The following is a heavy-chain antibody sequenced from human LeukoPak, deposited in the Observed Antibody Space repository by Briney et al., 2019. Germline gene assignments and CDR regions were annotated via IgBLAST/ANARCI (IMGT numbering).Heavy chain of an antibody. CDR2: INHSGST. J-gene: IGHJ4*02. V-gene: IGHV4-34*01. CDR3: ARVGYYYGSETDY. D-gene: IGHD3-10*01. Sequence: SETLSLTCAVYGGSFSGYYWSWIRQPPGKGLEWIGEINHSGSTNYNPSLKSRVTISVDTSKNQFSLKLSSVTAADTAVYYCARVGYYYGSETDYWGQGTLVTVSS. CDR1: GGSFSGYY.